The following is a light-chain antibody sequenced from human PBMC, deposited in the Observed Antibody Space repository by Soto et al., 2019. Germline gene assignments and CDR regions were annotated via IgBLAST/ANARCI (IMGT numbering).Light chain of an antibody. CDR3: CSFTHTITGYD. CDR2: EGS. Sequence: QSVLTQPASVSGSPGQSITISCTGTSSDVGSYNLVSWYQQHPGKAPKLMIYEGSKRPSGVSNRFSGSKSGNTASLTISGLQAEDEADYYCCSFTHTITGYDVGNGTKVTVL. J-gene: IGLJ1*01. CDR1: SSDVGSYNL. V-gene: IGLV2-14*02.